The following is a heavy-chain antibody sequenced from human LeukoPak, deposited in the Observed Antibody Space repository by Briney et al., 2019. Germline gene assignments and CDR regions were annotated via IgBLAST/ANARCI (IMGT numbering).Heavy chain of an antibody. J-gene: IGHJ4*02. D-gene: IGHD5-24*01. V-gene: IGHV3-23*01. Sequence: GGSLRLSCAASDFTFSNYAMSWVRQAPGKGLEWVSAISGSGGSTYYADSVKGRFTISRDNSKNTLYLQMNSLRAEDTAVYYCARSRDGYNYGYFDYWGQGTLVTVSS. CDR1: DFTFSNYA. CDR2: ISGSGGST. CDR3: ARSRDGYNYGYFDY.